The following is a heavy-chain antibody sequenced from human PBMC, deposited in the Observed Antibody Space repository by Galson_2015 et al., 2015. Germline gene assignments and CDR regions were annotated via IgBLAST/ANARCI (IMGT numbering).Heavy chain of an antibody. V-gene: IGHV3-66*01. CDR1: GLIVSSNY. CDR3: AKGGSAYDFDY. J-gene: IGHJ4*02. D-gene: IGHD1-26*01. Sequence: SLRLSCAASGLIVSSNYMTWVRQAPGKGLEWMSVIYSSGSTYYADSVMGRFTITRDNSKNTLYLLMNSHRAGDAAVYYYAKGGSAYDFDYWGQGTLVTVSS. CDR2: IYSSGST.